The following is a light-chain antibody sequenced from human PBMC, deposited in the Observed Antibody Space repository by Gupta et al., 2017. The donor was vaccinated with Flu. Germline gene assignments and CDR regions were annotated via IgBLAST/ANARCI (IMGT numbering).Light chain of an antibody. V-gene: IGKV3-20*01. Sequence: EIVLTQSPGTLSLSPGERATLSCRATQSVSSNFLAWYQQKPGQAPRLLIYGASSRAAGIPDRFSGGASVTDFTLTISRLEPEDFAVYYCHQDGSSPRTFGQGTKVEI. CDR3: HQDGSSPRT. J-gene: IGKJ1*01. CDR2: GAS. CDR1: QSVSSNF.